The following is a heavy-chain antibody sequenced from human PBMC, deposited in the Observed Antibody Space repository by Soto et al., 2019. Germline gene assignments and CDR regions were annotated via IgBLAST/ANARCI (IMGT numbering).Heavy chain of an antibody. J-gene: IGHJ3*02. V-gene: IGHV3-33*01. D-gene: IGHD3-10*01. CDR2: IWYDGSNK. Sequence: QVQLVESGGGVVQPGRSLRLSCAASGFTFSSYGMHWVRQAPGKGLEWVAVIWYDGSNKYYADSVKGRFTISRDNSKNTLYLQMNSLRAEDTAVYYCARDDTMVRGVVPGAFDIWGQGTMVTVSS. CDR1: GFTFSSYG. CDR3: ARDDTMVRGVVPGAFDI.